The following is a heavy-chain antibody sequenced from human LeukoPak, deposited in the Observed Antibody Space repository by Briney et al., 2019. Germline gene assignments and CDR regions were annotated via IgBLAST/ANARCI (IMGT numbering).Heavy chain of an antibody. CDR3: ARDRNIAAAGTLDY. D-gene: IGHD6-13*01. J-gene: IGHJ4*02. Sequence: SVKVSCKASGGTFSSYAISWVRQAPGQGLEWMGGIIPIFGTANYAQKFQGRVTITADESTSTAYMELSSLRSEDTAVYYCARDRNIAAAGTLDYWGQGTLVTVSS. CDR1: GGTFSSYA. CDR2: IIPIFGTA. V-gene: IGHV1-69*13.